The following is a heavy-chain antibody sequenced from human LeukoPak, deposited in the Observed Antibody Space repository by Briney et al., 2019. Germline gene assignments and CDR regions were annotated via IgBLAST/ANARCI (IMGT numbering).Heavy chain of an antibody. J-gene: IGHJ3*02. Sequence: ASVKVSCKASGHTFTNYGITWVRQAPGQGLEWMGWINPNSGGTNYAQKFQGRVTMTRDTSISTAYMELSRLRSDDTAVYYCARDIAAAPDLHAFDIWGQGTMVTVSS. V-gene: IGHV1-2*02. D-gene: IGHD6-13*01. CDR1: GHTFTNYG. CDR3: ARDIAAAPDLHAFDI. CDR2: INPNSGGT.